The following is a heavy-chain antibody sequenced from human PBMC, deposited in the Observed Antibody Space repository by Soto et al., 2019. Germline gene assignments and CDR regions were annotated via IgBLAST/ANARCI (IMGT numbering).Heavy chain of an antibody. CDR3: ASRLYYDSSGFEGGGMDV. J-gene: IGHJ6*02. CDR1: GGSISSSSYY. V-gene: IGHV4-39*01. CDR2: IYYSGST. D-gene: IGHD3-22*01. Sequence: SETLSLTCTVSGGSISSSSYYWGWIRQPPGKGLERIGSIYYSGSTYYNPSLKSRVTISVDTSKNQFSLKLSSVTAADTAVYYCASRLYYDSSGFEGGGMDVWGQGTTVTVSS.